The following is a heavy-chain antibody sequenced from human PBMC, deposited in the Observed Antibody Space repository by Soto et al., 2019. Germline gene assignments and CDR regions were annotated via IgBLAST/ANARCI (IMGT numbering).Heavy chain of an antibody. CDR1: GYRFSTSW. Sequence: GESLKISCKGSGYRFSTSWVAWVRQMPGKGLEYVGIIYPSDSDTRYSPSFQGQVTISVDNSVSTAYLQWDSLKASDTAVYYCARYSGTYSHAFDIWGQGTVVTVSS. D-gene: IGHD1-26*01. CDR3: ARYSGTYSHAFDI. J-gene: IGHJ3*02. V-gene: IGHV5-51*01. CDR2: IYPSDSDT.